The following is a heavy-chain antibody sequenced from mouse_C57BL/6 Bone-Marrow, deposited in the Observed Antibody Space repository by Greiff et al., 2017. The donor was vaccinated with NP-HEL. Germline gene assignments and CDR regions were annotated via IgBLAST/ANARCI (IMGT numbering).Heavy chain of an antibody. J-gene: IGHJ3*01. CDR3: ARRWGWLLPLFAY. Sequence: EVQLQQSGPELVKPGASVKISCKASGYTFTDYYMNWVKQSHGKSLEWIGDINPNNGGTSYNQQFKGKATLTVDKSSSTAYMELRSLTSEDSAVYYCARRWGWLLPLFAYWGQGTLVTVSA. D-gene: IGHD2-3*01. CDR2: INPNNGGT. CDR1: GYTFTDYY. V-gene: IGHV1-26*01.